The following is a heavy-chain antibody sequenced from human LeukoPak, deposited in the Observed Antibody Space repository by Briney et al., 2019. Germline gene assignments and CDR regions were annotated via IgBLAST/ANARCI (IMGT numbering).Heavy chain of an antibody. CDR2: IIPILGIA. CDR3: ARLGVGGSYSGIYYFNY. D-gene: IGHD1-26*01. V-gene: IGHV1-69*04. Sequence: ASVKVSCKASGGTFSSYAISWVRQAPGQGLEWMGRIIPILGIANYAQKFQGRVTITADKSTSTAYMELSSLRSEDTAVYYCARLGVGGSYSGIYYFNYWGQGTLVTVSS. J-gene: IGHJ4*02. CDR1: GGTFSSYA.